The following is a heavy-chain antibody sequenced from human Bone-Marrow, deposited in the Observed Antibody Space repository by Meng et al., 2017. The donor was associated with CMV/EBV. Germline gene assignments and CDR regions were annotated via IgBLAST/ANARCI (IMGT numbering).Heavy chain of an antibody. CDR2: ISSSSTI. D-gene: IGHD3-3*01. J-gene: IGHJ6*02. Sequence: GGSLRLSCAASGFTFSDYYMNWVRQAPGKGLEWVSSISSSSTIYYADSVKGRFTTSRDNAKNTLYLQMNSLRAEDSALYHCARMATQRFEEWLSNYYSCGKDVSGQGTTVTVSS. CDR3: ARMATQRFEEWLSNYYSCGKDV. V-gene: IGHV3-69-1*01. CDR1: GFTFSDYY.